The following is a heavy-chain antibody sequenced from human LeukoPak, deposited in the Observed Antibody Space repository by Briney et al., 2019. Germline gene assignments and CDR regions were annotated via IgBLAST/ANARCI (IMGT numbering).Heavy chain of an antibody. J-gene: IGHJ4*02. CDR1: GYTFTSYA. D-gene: IGHD3-16*01. V-gene: IGHV1-3*01. CDR2: INAGNGNT. CDR3: ARGDYPIYYFDY. Sequence: ASVKVSCTASGYTFTSYAMHWVRQAPGQRLEWMGWINAGNGNTKYSQKFQGRVTITRDTSASTAYMELSSLRSEDTAVYYCARGDYPIYYFDYWGQGTLVTVSS.